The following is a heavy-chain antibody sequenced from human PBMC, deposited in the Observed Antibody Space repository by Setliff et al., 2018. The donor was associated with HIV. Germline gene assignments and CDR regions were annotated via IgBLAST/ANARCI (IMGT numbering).Heavy chain of an antibody. CDR1: GFTFNYHA. D-gene: IGHD3-16*01. CDR3: AKDYTPTFWEYNWFDV. CDR2: ISGSGDST. Sequence: GGSLRLSCAASGFTFNYHAMTWVRQAPGKGLEWVSGISGSGDSTFYAHSVKGRFTISRDNSKNTVYLQMVSLRAEDTALYYCAKDYTPTFWEYNWFDVWGQGTQVTVSS. V-gene: IGHV3-23*01. J-gene: IGHJ5*02.